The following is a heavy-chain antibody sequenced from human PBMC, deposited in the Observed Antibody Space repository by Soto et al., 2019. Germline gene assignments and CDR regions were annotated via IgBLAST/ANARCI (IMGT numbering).Heavy chain of an antibody. J-gene: IGHJ4*02. V-gene: IGHV1-18*01. D-gene: IGHD1-26*01. CDR1: GYTFSNYG. Sequence: QGQLVQSGAEVKKPGASVKVSCKASGYTFSNYGFTWVRQAPGQGLEWMGWISGYNGNTNYAEKLQGRVTMTTDTSTTTADMQLRSLRSDVTAVYYCARDSGSYTSFDYWGQGTLVTVSS. CDR2: ISGYNGNT. CDR3: ARDSGSYTSFDY.